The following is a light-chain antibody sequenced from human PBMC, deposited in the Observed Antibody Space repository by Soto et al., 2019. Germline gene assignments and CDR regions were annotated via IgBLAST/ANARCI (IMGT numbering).Light chain of an antibody. CDR3: QKYNSAPLT. V-gene: IGKV1-27*01. Sequence: DIQMTQSQSSLSASFGDRVTITCRASQGIGVYLAWFQQKPGNAPKLLIYAASTLQSGVPSRFSGSGSGTDFTLTISGLQPEDVATYYCQKYNSAPLTFGGGTKVEIK. J-gene: IGKJ4*01. CDR1: QGIGVY. CDR2: AAS.